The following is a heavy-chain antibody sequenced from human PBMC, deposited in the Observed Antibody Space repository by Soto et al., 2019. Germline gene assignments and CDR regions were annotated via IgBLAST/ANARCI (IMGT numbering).Heavy chain of an antibody. CDR1: GLTLSTSS. CDR3: AVAIAVAGPFDY. Sequence: GWSLRLSCSAFGLTLSTSSMHWVRQAPGKGLEYVSAISSNGGSTYYANSVKGRFTISRDNSKNTLYLQMGSLRAEDMAVYYCAVAIAVAGPFDYWGQGTLVTVSS. J-gene: IGHJ4*02. CDR2: ISSNGGST. V-gene: IGHV3-64*01. D-gene: IGHD6-19*01.